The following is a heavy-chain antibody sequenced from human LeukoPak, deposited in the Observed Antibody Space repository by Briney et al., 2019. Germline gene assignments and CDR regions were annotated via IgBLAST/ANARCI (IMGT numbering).Heavy chain of an antibody. CDR1: GFTFSSYE. V-gene: IGHV3-48*03. J-gene: IGHJ6*02. CDR3: ARLDWSYYGMDV. CDR2: ISSSGSTI. D-gene: IGHD2-21*01. Sequence: GGSLRLSCAASGFTFSSYEMNWARQAPGKGLEWVSYISSSGSTIYYADSVKGRFTISRDNAKNSLYLQMNGLRAEDTAVYYCARLDWSYYGMDVWGQGTTVTVSS.